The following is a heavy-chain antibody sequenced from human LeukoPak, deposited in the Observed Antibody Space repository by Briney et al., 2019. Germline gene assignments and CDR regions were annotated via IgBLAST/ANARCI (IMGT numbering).Heavy chain of an antibody. CDR2: ISSSGSTI. D-gene: IGHD3-22*01. Sequence: GGSLTLSCAASGFTFSSYEMNWVRQAPGKGLEWVSYISSSGSTIYYADSVKGRFTISRDNAKNSLYLQMNSLRAEDTAVYYCARPLLSSGFLWGQGTLDTVSS. J-gene: IGHJ1*01. CDR1: GFTFSSYE. V-gene: IGHV3-48*03. CDR3: ARPLLSSGFL.